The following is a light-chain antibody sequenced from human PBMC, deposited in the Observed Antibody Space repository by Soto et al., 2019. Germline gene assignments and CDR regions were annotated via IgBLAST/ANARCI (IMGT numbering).Light chain of an antibody. Sequence: ETVLTQSPGALSLSPGERATLSCRASQSVSRSYLAGYQQKPGQAPRLLIYGASSRATGIPDRFGGSGSGTDFTLTISRLEPEDFAVYYCQQYGSSPLTFGGGTKVDIK. CDR3: QQYGSSPLT. CDR2: GAS. V-gene: IGKV3-20*01. CDR1: QSVSRSY. J-gene: IGKJ4*01.